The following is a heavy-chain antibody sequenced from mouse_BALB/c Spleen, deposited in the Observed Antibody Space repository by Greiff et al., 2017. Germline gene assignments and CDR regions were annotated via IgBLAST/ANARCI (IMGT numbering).Heavy chain of an antibody. CDR3: AREGYYDYGSSY. CDR1: GFTFSSFG. D-gene: IGHD1-1*01. Sequence: EVKLVESGGGLVQPGGSRKLSCAASGFTFSSFGMHWVRQAPEKGLEWVAYISSGSSTIDYADTVKGRFTISRDNPKNTLFLQMTSLRSEDTAMYYCAREGYYDYGSSYWGQGTTLTVSS. CDR2: ISSGSSTI. V-gene: IGHV5-17*02. J-gene: IGHJ2*01.